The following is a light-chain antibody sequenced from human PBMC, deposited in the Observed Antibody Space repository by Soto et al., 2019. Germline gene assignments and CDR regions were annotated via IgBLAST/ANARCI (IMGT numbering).Light chain of an antibody. CDR3: QQYNNWPPIT. CDR2: DAS. V-gene: IGKV3-15*01. CDR1: QSVRSK. Sequence: EIVMTLSPATLSVSPGQRATLSCRASQSVRSKLAWYQQKPGQAPRLLLYDASTRATGIPARFSGSGSGTEFTLTISSLQSEDFAVYYCQQYNNWPPITFGQGTRLEIK. J-gene: IGKJ5*01.